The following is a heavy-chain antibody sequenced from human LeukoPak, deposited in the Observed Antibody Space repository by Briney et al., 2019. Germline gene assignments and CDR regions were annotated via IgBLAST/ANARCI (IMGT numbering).Heavy chain of an antibody. Sequence: GGSLRLSCAASGFTFSSYGMHWVRQAPGKGLEWVAVIWYDGSNKYYADSVKGRFTISRDNSMNTLYLQMNSLRAEDTAIYYCARELRGYSYGPNWFDPWGQGTLVTVSS. CDR2: IWYDGSNK. D-gene: IGHD5-18*01. CDR3: ARELRGYSYGPNWFDP. CDR1: GFTFSSYG. V-gene: IGHV3-30*19. J-gene: IGHJ5*02.